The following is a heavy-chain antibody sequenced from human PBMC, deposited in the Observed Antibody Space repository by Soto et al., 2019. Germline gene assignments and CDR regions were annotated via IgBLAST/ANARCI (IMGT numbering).Heavy chain of an antibody. CDR3: ARGGQQLVRNGMDV. J-gene: IGHJ6*02. Sequence: GASVKVSCKVSGYTLTELSMHWVRQAPGKGLEWMGGFDPEDGETIYAQKFQGRVTMTEDTSTDTAYMELSSLRSEDTAVYYCARGGQQLVRNGMDVWGQGTTVTVSS. CDR2: FDPEDGET. CDR1: GYTLTELS. D-gene: IGHD6-13*01. V-gene: IGHV1-24*01.